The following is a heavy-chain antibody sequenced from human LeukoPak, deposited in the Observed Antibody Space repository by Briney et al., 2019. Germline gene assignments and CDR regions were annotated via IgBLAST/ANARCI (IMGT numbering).Heavy chain of an antibody. CDR2: IIPIFGTA. CDR1: GGTFSSYA. D-gene: IGHD3-9*01. V-gene: IGHV1-69*01. Sequence: ASVKVSCKASGGTFSSYAISWVRQVPGQGLEWMGGIIPIFGTANYAQKFQGRVTITADESTSTAYMELSSLRSEDTAVYYCARDLHHFDWPQKESGWGQGTLVTVSS. CDR3: ARDLHHFDWPQKESG. J-gene: IGHJ4*02.